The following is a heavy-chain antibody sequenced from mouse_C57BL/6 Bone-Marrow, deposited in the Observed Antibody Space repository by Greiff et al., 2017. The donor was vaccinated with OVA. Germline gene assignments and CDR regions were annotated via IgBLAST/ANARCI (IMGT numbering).Heavy chain of an antibody. Sequence: QVQLQQSGAELVKPGASVKISCKASGYAFSSYWMNWVKQRPGKGLEWIGQIYPGDGDTNYNGKFKGKATLTADKSSSTAYMQLSSLTSEDSAVYFCASQEITTVVAPFDYWGQGTTLTVSS. CDR1: GYAFSSYW. CDR2: IYPGDGDT. V-gene: IGHV1-80*01. CDR3: ASQEITTVVAPFDY. J-gene: IGHJ2*01. D-gene: IGHD1-1*01.